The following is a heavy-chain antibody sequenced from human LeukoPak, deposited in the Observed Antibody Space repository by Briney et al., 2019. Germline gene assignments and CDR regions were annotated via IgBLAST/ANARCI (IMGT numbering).Heavy chain of an antibody. V-gene: IGHV4/OR15-8*02. Sequence: SETLSLTCDVSGGFTSNDYWWSWVRQPPGKGLEWIGEIRHYDGHTKYNPSLKGRVTISIDKPRNHFSLTLTSVTAADTAIYYCASSIPIGWSPNTYWGQGTLVIVSS. D-gene: IGHD6-19*01. CDR1: GGFTSNDYW. J-gene: IGHJ4*02. CDR3: ASSIPIGWSPNTY. CDR2: IRHYDGHT.